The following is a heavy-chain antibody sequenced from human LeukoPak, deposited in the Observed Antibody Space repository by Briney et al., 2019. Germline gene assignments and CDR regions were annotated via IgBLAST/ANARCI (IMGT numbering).Heavy chain of an antibody. CDR3: AGKSSIAAAGTFDY. D-gene: IGHD6-13*01. CDR2: IYYSGST. Sequence: PSETLSLTCTVSGGSISSYYWSWIRQPPGKGLEWIGYIYYSGSTNYNPSLKSRVTISVDTSKNQFSLKLSSVTAADTAVYYCAGKSSIAAAGTFDYWGQGTLVTVSS. V-gene: IGHV4-59*01. J-gene: IGHJ4*02. CDR1: GGSISSYY.